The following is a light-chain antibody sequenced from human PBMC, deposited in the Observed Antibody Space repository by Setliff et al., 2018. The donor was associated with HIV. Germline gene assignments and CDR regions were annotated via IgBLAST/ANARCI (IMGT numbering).Light chain of an antibody. CDR2: EVS. CDR3: SSYTNSVPRV. J-gene: IGLJ1*01. Sequence: QFVLTQPASVSGSPGQSITISCTGTSSDVGGHNYVSWYQHHPGKAPKVMIYEVSNRPSGVSNRFSGSKSGNTATLTISGLQAEDEADYYCSSYTNSVPRVFGTGTKVTVL. CDR1: SSDVGGHNY. V-gene: IGLV2-14*01.